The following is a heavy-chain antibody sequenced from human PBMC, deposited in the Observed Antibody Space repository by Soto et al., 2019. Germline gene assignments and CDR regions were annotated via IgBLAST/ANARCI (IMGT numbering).Heavy chain of an antibody. Sequence: EVQLVESGGGLVQPGESLRLSCAPSAFDFGGSWMSWVRQAPAKGLEWVANIMPDGSKKYYVDSVKGRFTISRDNTKNSLVLQMNSLRAEDTAVYYCARGGRWLDFHSWGQGTLVTVSS. CDR2: IMPDGSKK. J-gene: IGHJ4*02. D-gene: IGHD6-19*01. CDR3: ARGGRWLDFHS. CDR1: AFDFGGSW. V-gene: IGHV3-7*01.